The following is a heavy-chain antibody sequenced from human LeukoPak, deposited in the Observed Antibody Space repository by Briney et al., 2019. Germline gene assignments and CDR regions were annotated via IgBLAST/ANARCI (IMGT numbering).Heavy chain of an antibody. CDR1: GGSISSYY. V-gene: IGHV4-59*01. Sequence: PSETLSLTCTVTGGSISSYYWSWIRRPPGKGLEWIGYIYYSGSTNYNPSLKSRVTISVDTSKNQFSLKLSSVTAADTAVYYCARSCDSSAPHGYFDYWGQGTLVTVSS. CDR2: IYYSGST. CDR3: ARSCDSSAPHGYFDY. D-gene: IGHD3-22*01. J-gene: IGHJ4*02.